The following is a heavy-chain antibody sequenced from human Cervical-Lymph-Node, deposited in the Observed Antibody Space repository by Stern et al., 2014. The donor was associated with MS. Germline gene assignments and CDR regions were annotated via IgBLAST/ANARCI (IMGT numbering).Heavy chain of an antibody. CDR3: ALSSETSDRWYSLGYDL. CDR1: GGTFSKFP. CDR2: FFPVFGTP. Sequence: QDQLVQSGAEVTKPGSSVKVSCKASGGTFSKFPSSWVRQAPGQGLEWMGGFFPVFGTPTYAQEFRGRVTITEDVSTSTVYMELSSLRSDDTAVYYCALSSETSDRWYSLGYDLWGQGTLVTVSS. V-gene: IGHV1-69*12. D-gene: IGHD6-13*01. J-gene: IGHJ5*02.